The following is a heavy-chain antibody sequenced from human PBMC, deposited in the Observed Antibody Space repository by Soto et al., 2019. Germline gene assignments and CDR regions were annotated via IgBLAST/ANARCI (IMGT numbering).Heavy chain of an antibody. CDR1: GGSFSNYA. Sequence: QVHLVQSGAEVKKPGSSVRVSCKASGGSFSNYAVTWVRQAPGQRLEWMGGITPMFGIANYAQKFQDRVTLTADESTGTAYMELSSLRSDDTATYYCASDRHHSGFEDWGQGTLVTVSS. CDR3: ASDRHHSGFED. V-gene: IGHV1-69*01. J-gene: IGHJ4*02. CDR2: ITPMFGIA.